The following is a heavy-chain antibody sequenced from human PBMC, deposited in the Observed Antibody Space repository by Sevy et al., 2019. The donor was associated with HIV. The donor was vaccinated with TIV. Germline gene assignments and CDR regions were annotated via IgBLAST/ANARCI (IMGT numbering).Heavy chain of an antibody. CDR2: TNHSGST. V-gene: IGHV4-34*01. CDR3: AGGSHYCSSTSCYWNWFDP. Sequence: SETLSLTCAVYGGSFSGYYWSWIRQPPGKGLEWIGETNHSGSTNYNPSLKSRVTISVDTSKNQFSLKLSSVTAADTAVYYCAGGSHYCSSTSCYWNWFDPWGQGTLVTVSS. CDR1: GGSFSGYY. J-gene: IGHJ5*02. D-gene: IGHD2-2*01.